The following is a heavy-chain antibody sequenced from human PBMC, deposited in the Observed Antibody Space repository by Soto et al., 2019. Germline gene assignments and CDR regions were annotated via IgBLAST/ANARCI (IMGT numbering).Heavy chain of an antibody. CDR2: IYWDDTK. CDR3: AHGSGWLSDQ. J-gene: IGHJ4*02. CDR1: GFSLSTTAVG. V-gene: IGHV2-5*02. Sequence: QITLKESGPALVKPTQTLTLTCTFSGFSLSTTAVGVNWIRQPPGKPLEWLALIYWDDTKHYSSSLKNRLTISKDTSKTQVVLTMTNMEPVDTATYCCAHGSGWLSDQWGQGTLVTVSS. D-gene: IGHD6-19*01.